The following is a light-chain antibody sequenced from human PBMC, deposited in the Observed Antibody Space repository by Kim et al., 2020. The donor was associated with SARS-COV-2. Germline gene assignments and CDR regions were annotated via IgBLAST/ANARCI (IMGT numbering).Light chain of an antibody. V-gene: IGKV1-12*01. CDR2: ASS. Sequence: DIQLTQSPSSVSASVGDRVTITCRASQGINNWLAWYQQKPGKAPKLLIYASSRLQSGVPSRFSGSGAGTDFTLTISSLQPEDLAIYYCQQTYSPFTFGGGTKVDIK. CDR1: QGINNW. CDR3: QQTYSPFT. J-gene: IGKJ4*01.